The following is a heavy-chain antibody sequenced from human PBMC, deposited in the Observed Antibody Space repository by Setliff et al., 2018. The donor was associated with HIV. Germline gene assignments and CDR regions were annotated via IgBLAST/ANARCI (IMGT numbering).Heavy chain of an antibody. V-gene: IGHV4-61*09. CDR2: AFSVGST. CDR3: VREYSGVYPDFSFYMDV. Sequence: KPSETLSLTCSVSGGSMSSGYDYWTWIRQPAGKGLEWIGHAFSVGSTNYNPSLKSRVTISLDTFKNQFSLKLRSVTAADTAVYYCVREYSGVYPDFSFYMDVWGKGTTVTVSS. D-gene: IGHD1-26*01. J-gene: IGHJ6*03. CDR1: GGSMSSGYDY.